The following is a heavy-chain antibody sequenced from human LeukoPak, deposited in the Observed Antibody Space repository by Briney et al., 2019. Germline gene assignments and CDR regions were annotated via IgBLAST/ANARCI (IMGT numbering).Heavy chain of an antibody. CDR2: ISGSGDST. V-gene: IGHV3-23*01. CDR3: AKRKASSRWYYYYGMDV. Sequence: GALRLSCAASGFTFSSYAMSWVRQAPGKGLEWVSAISGSGDSTYYANFVKGRFTISRDNSKNTLNLQMNSLRAEDTAVYYCAKRKASSRWYYYYGMDVWGQGTTVTVSS. CDR1: GFTFSSYA. J-gene: IGHJ6*02. D-gene: IGHD6-13*01.